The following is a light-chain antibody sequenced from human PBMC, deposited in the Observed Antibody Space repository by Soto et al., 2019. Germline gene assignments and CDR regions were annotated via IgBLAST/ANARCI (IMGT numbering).Light chain of an antibody. Sequence: EIVMTQSPAPLSVSPGERATLSCRASQSVGSNLAWYQQKPGQAPRLLIFGASTRATGIPARFSGSGSGTEFTLTVSSLQSEDFALYYCQQYNNWLTFGGGTKVEIK. CDR2: GAS. CDR1: QSVGSN. V-gene: IGKV3-15*01. CDR3: QQYNNWLT. J-gene: IGKJ4*01.